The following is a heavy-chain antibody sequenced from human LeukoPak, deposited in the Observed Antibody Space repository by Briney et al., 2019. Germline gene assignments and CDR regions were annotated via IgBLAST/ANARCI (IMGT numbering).Heavy chain of an antibody. J-gene: IGHJ4*02. CDR2: ISYDGSNK. V-gene: IGHV3-30*18. D-gene: IGHD2-15*01. CDR3: AKDEGKVVPRYYFDY. CDR1: GFTFSSYG. Sequence: GGSLRLSCAASGFTFSSYGMPWARQAPGKGLEWVAVISYDGSNKYYADSVKGRFTISRDNSKNTLYLQMNSLRAEDTAVYYCAKDEGKVVPRYYFDYWGQGTLVTVSS.